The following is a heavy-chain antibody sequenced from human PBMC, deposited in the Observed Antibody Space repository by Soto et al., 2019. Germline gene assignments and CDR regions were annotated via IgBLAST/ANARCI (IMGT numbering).Heavy chain of an antibody. V-gene: IGHV4-59*08. CDR1: GGSISSYY. D-gene: IGHD3-22*01. Sequence: SETLSLTCTVSGGSISSYYWSWIRQPPGKGLEWIGYIYYSGSTNYNPSLKSRVTISVDTSKNQFSLMLSSVTAADTAVYYCARSAYYDSSGYAYWGQGTLVTVSS. CDR3: ARSAYYDSSGYAY. CDR2: IYYSGST. J-gene: IGHJ4*02.